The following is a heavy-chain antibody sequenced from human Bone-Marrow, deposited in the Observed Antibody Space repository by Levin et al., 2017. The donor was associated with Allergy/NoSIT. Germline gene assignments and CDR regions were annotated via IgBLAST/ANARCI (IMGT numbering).Heavy chain of an antibody. CDR2: ISYDGSNK. CDR3: GVGGLRGPVDY. D-gene: IGHD3-10*01. V-gene: IGHV3-30-3*01. J-gene: IGHJ4*02. Sequence: GGSLRLSCAASGFTFSSYAMHWVRQAPGKGLEWVAVISYDGSNKYYADSVKGRFTISRDNSKNTLYLQMNSLRAEDTAVYYCGVGGLRGPVDYWGQGTLVTVSS. CDR1: GFTFSSYA.